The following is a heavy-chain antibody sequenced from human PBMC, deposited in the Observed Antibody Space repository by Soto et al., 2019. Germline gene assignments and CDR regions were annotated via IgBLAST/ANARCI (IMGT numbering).Heavy chain of an antibody. Sequence: PGESLKISCKGSGCSFTSYWIGWVRQMPGKGLEWMGIIYPGDSDTRYSPSFQGQVTISADKSISTAYLQWSSLKASDTAMYYCARKRYYDSSGYPQGFDPWGQGTLVTVSS. V-gene: IGHV5-51*01. J-gene: IGHJ5*02. CDR1: GCSFTSYW. CDR3: ARKRYYDSSGYPQGFDP. D-gene: IGHD3-22*01. CDR2: IYPGDSDT.